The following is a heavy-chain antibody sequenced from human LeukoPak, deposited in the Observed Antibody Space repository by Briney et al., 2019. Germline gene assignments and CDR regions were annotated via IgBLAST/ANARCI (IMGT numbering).Heavy chain of an antibody. CDR2: ISSTGSTI. Sequence: PGGSLRLSCAASGFTFRLYEMNWVRQAPGKGLEWVSYISSTGSTIYYADSVKGRFTISRDNAKNSLDVQMNSLRAEDTAVYYCASSIPFDSSGYYYGDYWGQGTLVTVSS. J-gene: IGHJ4*02. V-gene: IGHV3-48*03. D-gene: IGHD3-22*01. CDR3: ASSIPFDSSGYYYGDY. CDR1: GFTFRLYE.